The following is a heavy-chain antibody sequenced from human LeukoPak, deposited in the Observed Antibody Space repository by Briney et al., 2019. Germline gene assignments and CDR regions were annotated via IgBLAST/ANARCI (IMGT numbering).Heavy chain of an antibody. D-gene: IGHD2-15*01. Sequence: PGRSLRLSCTASGYTFGDYAINWVRQAPGKGLEWVGFIRSKAGGGTTEYAASVKGRFTISRDDSKSIAYLQMTGLQTEDTAVYFCTRPRCSGGSCRNGPNYYFDYWGQGTLVTVSS. J-gene: IGHJ4*02. V-gene: IGHV3-49*04. CDR2: IRSKAGGGTT. CDR3: TRPRCSGGSCRNGPNYYFDY. CDR1: GYTFGDYA.